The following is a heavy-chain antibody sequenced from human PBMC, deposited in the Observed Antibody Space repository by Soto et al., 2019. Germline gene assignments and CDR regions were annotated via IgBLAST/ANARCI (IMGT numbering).Heavy chain of an antibody. J-gene: IGHJ4*02. CDR1: GGSISSGGYY. CDR2: IYYSGST. Sequence: PSETLSLTCTVSGGSISSGGYYWSWIRQHPGKGLEWIGYIYYSGSTYYNPSLKSRVTISVDTSKNQFSLKLSSVTAADTAVYYCARGPSVITIFGVVIPDYFDYWGQGTLVTVSS. V-gene: IGHV4-31*03. D-gene: IGHD3-3*01. CDR3: ARGPSVITIFGVVIPDYFDY.